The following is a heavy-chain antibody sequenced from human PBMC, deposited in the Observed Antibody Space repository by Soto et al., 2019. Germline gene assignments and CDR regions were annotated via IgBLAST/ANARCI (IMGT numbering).Heavy chain of an antibody. V-gene: IGHV4-59*01. J-gene: IGHJ4*02. CDR3: TIGAGWTTDY. CDR2: IHHSGST. CDR1: AGSISSNY. Sequence: QVQLQESGPGLVRPSETLSLTCTVSAGSISSNYWNWIRQAPGKGLELIGLIHHSGSTNYNPSLKSRGTISFDTSNNQLALKLSSVTAADTAVYYCTIGAGWTTDYWGQGTLVTVSS. D-gene: IGHD6-19*01.